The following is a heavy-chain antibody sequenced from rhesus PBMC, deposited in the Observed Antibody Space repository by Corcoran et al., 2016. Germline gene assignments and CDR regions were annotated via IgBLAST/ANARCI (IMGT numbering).Heavy chain of an antibody. D-gene: IGHD6-25*01. CDR2: IYGSGSST. J-gene: IGHJ1*01. Sequence: QLQLQESGPGLVKPSETLSVTCAVSGGSISSSYWSWIRQAPGKGLEWIGYIYGSGSSTNYNPSLKSRVTLSVDTSKNQLSLKLSSVTTADTAGYYCARVGSWDEYFEFWGQGALVTVSS. V-gene: IGHV4-169*01. CDR3: ARVGSWDEYFEF. CDR1: GGSISSSY.